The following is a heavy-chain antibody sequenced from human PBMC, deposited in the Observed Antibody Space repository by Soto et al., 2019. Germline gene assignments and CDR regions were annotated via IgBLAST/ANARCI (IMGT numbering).Heavy chain of an antibody. Sequence: SDTLSLTCTVSVGSISTRKHYWAWVRQPPGKGLDWIGNIYYSRTTYYNPSLKSRVTISVDTSKNQFSLNLNSVTAADTAVYYYSTIVVHASLPTDFDFWGQGTLVTVSS. V-gene: IGHV4-39*01. J-gene: IGHJ4*02. D-gene: IGHD2-8*02. CDR2: IYYSRTT. CDR1: VGSISTRKHY. CDR3: STIVVHASLPTDFDF.